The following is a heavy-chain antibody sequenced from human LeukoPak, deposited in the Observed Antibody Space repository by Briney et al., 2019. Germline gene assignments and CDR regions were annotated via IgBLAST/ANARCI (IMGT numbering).Heavy chain of an antibody. CDR1: GFTFSSYA. D-gene: IGHD6-19*01. CDR2: ISYDGSNK. Sequence: PGGSLRLSCAAAGFTFSSYAMHWVRQAPGKGLEWVAVISYDGSNKYYADSVKGRFTIPRDNSKNTLYLQMNSLRAEDTAVYYCARDGSIAVAGTRFFDYWGQGTLVTVSS. CDR3: ARDGSIAVAGTRFFDY. J-gene: IGHJ4*02. V-gene: IGHV3-30-3*01.